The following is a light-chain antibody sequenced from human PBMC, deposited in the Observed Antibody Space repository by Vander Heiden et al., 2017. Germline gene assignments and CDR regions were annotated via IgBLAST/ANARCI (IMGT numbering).Light chain of an antibody. V-gene: IGLV3-25*03. CDR3: ESADSSTTYRV. J-gene: IGLJ3*02. CDR1: SLPKKY. CDR2: KDT. Sequence: SYELTQPPSASVSPGQTARLTCSGDSLPKKYAYWYRQKPGQAPVMVIYKDTERPSGIPERLSGSSSGTTVTLTITGVQAEDEADYYCESADSSTTYRVFGGGTKLTVL.